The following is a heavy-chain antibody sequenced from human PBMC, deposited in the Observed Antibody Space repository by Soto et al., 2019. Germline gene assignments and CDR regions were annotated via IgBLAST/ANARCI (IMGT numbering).Heavy chain of an antibody. Sequence: SETLSLTYTVSSGAIRGGGHYWTWIRHRPGKGLECIGYINYSGSTYYNPSLRSRVTISVDTSQGQISLKLSSVTAADTALYYCATLGSTYGNPFDNWGQGTLVTVSS. V-gene: IGHV4-31*03. CDR2: INYSGST. CDR3: ATLGSTYGNPFDN. D-gene: IGHD5-18*01. J-gene: IGHJ4*02. CDR1: SGAIRGGGHY.